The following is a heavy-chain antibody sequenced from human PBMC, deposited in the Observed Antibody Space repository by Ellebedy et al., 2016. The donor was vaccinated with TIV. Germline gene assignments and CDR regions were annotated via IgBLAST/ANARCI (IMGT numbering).Heavy chain of an antibody. CDR2: ISSSSSTI. Sequence: GESLKISCAASGFTFSSYIMNWVRQAPGKGLEWVSYISSSSSTIYYADSVKGRFTISRDNAKNSLYLQMNSLRAEDTAVYYCARDGWLTRPFYYFDYWGQGTLVTVSS. V-gene: IGHV3-48*01. CDR1: GFTFSSYI. J-gene: IGHJ4*02. CDR3: ARDGWLTRPFYYFDY. D-gene: IGHD6-19*01.